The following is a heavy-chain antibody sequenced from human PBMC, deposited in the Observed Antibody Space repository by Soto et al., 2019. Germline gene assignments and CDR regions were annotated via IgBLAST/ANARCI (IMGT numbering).Heavy chain of an antibody. CDR2: INHSGNT. D-gene: IGHD2-15*01. CDR3: ARYCSGGSCYEGRSSLFDY. Sequence: PSETLSLTCAVYGGSFSGYYWRWIRQPPGKGLEWIGEINHSGNTNYNPSLKSRVTISVDTSKNQFSLRLSSVTAADTAVYYCARYCSGGSCYEGRSSLFDYWGQGTLVTVSS. V-gene: IGHV4-34*01. CDR1: GGSFSGYY. J-gene: IGHJ4*02.